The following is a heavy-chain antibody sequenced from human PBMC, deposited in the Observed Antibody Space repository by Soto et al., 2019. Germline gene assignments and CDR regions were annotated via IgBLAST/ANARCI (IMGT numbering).Heavy chain of an antibody. D-gene: IGHD6-19*01. Sequence: GGSLRLSCAASGFTFSSYGMHWVRQAPGKGLEWVAVISYDGSNKYYADSVKGRFTISRDNSKNTLYLQMDSLRADDTAVYYCAKDREYSSGWPVVDYWGQGTLVTVSS. CDR3: AKDREYSSGWPVVDY. CDR2: ISYDGSNK. V-gene: IGHV3-30*18. CDR1: GFTFSSYG. J-gene: IGHJ4*02.